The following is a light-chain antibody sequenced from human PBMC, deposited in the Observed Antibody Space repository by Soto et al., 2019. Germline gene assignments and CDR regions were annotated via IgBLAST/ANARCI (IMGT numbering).Light chain of an antibody. Sequence: DIQMTQSPSSLSASVGDRVTITCRASQTINNYLNWFQQKPGRAPKLLIYLTSTLESGVPSRFSGSGSGTDFTLTISSLQPEDFETYHCQQSFTTPWTFGQGTKGDVK. CDR3: QQSFTTPWT. CDR2: LTS. CDR1: QTINNY. J-gene: IGKJ1*01. V-gene: IGKV1-39*01.